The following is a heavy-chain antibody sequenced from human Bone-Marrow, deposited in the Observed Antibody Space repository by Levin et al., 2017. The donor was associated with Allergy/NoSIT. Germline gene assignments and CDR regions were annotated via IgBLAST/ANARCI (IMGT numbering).Heavy chain of an antibody. CDR3: AIHSSGWGSYYYFDL. CDR2: INWDGGST. D-gene: IGHD6-19*01. CDR1: RFTFDDYD. Sequence: PGGSLRLSCVASRFTFDDYDMSWVRQGPGKGLEWVSAINWDGGSTGYADSVKGRFTISRDNAKNSLYLQMNSLRAEDTALYDCAIHSSGWGSYYYFDLWGRGTLVTVSS. J-gene: IGHJ2*01. V-gene: IGHV3-20*01.